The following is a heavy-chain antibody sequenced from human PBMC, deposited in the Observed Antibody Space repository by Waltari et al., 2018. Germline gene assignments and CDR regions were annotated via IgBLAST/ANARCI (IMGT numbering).Heavy chain of an antibody. Sequence: QVQLQESGPGLVKPSETLSLTCTVSGGSISSYYWSWIRQPPGQGLEGIGYIYYSGSTNYNPSLKSRVTISVDTSKSQFSLKLSSVTAADTAVYYCARGEYYDFWSGYRENYYYYMDVWGKGTTVTVSS. CDR2: IYYSGST. J-gene: IGHJ6*03. V-gene: IGHV4-59*01. CDR3: ARGEYYDFWSGYRENYYYYMDV. D-gene: IGHD3-3*01. CDR1: GGSISSYY.